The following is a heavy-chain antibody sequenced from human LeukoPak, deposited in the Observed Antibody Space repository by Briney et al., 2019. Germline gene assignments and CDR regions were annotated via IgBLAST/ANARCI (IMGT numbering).Heavy chain of an antibody. J-gene: IGHJ4*02. V-gene: IGHV4-30-4*01. CDR3: ARVYSGSYSSYFDY. CDR2: IYYSGST. D-gene: IGHD1-26*01. CDR1: GGSISSGDYY. Sequence: SETLSLTCTVSGGSISSGDYYWSWIRQPPGKGLEWIGYIYYSGSTHYNPSLKSRLTISVDTSKNQFSLRLSSVTAADTAVYYCARVYSGSYSSYFDYWGRGTLVTVSS.